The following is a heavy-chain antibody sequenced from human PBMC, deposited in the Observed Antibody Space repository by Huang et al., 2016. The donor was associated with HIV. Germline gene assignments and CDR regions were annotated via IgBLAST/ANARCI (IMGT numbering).Heavy chain of an antibody. V-gene: IGHV3-30*18. Sequence: QVQLVESGGGVVQPGRSLRISCAASGFTFSSYGMDWVRQAPGKGLEWVAVISYDAKTKYYADSGKGRFSISRDNSKTTVYLQLNSLRLEDTAVYYCAKGGSAAAVLDFWGQGTLVTVSS. D-gene: IGHD6-13*01. CDR2: ISYDAKTK. CDR1: GFTFSSYG. J-gene: IGHJ4*02. CDR3: AKGGSAAAVLDF.